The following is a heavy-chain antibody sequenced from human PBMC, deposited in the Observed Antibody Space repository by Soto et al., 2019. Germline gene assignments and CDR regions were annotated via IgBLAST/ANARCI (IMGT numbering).Heavy chain of an antibody. D-gene: IGHD3-3*01. CDR3: TRDVLRFLENDY. J-gene: IGHJ4*02. CDR2: IRSKAYGGTT. CDR1: GFTFGDYA. Sequence: GGSLRLSCTASGFTFGDYAMSWVRQAPGKGLEWVGFIRSKAYGGTTEYAASVKGRFTISRDDSKSIAYLQMNSLKTEDTAVYYRTRDVLRFLENDYWGQGTLVTVSS. V-gene: IGHV3-49*04.